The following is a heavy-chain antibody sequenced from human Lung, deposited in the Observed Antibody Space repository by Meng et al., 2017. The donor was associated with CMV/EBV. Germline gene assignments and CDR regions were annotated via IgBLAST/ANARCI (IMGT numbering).Heavy chain of an antibody. CDR1: GFTFSNAW. CDR2: VKSKTDGGTT. Sequence: SCAASGFTFSNAWMSWVRQAPGKGLEWVGRVKSKTDGGTTDYAAPVKGRFTISRDDSKSTLYLQMNSLKTEDTAVYYCTTDSGYGYVWGSYQLLGYWXPGNXVNGAS. D-gene: IGHD3-16*01. V-gene: IGHV3-15*01. CDR3: TTDSGYGYVWGSYQLLGY. J-gene: IGHJ4*02.